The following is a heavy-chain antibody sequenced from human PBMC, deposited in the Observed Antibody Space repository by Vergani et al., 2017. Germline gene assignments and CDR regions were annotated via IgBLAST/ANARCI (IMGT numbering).Heavy chain of an antibody. J-gene: IGHJ4*02. V-gene: IGHV1-69*01. CDR3: ARGSGGYCSSTSCYYFDY. CDR1: GYTFTGYY. Sequence: QVQLVQSGAEVKKPGASVKVSCKASGYTFTGYYMHWVRQAPGQGLEWMGGIIPIFGTANYAQKFQGRVTITADESTSTAYMELSSLRSEDTAVYYCARGSGGYCSSTSCYYFDYWGQGTLVTVSS. CDR2: IIPIFGTA. D-gene: IGHD2-2*01.